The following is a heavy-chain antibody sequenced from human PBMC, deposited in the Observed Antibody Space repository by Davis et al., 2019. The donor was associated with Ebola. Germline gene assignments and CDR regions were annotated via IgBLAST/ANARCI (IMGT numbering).Heavy chain of an antibody. CDR2: IHSSGRT. CDR1: GDSIRAYY. D-gene: IGHD3-10*01. V-gene: IGHV4-59*01. CDR3: ARGGPEGFGERDWYFDL. Sequence: SETLSLTCIVSGDSIRAYYWSWIRQSPGKGLEWIGNIHSSGRTNYNPSLESRVSILVDTSKSQFSLRLNSMTAADTAVYYCARGGPEGFGERDWYFDLWGRGTLVTVSS. J-gene: IGHJ2*01.